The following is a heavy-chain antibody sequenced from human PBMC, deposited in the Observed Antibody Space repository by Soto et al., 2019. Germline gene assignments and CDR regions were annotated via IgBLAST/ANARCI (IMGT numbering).Heavy chain of an antibody. Sequence: SGHTVVNPTPSLTPTCTFYGLSRSTIGVGVGGIRQPPGKALEWLALIYWNADKRYSPSLKSSLTITKHTSKNQEVHTMTNMDPVDTSTYYCAHRPGVGPFDYIRQVTLGTVSS. CDR2: IYWNADK. V-gene: IGHV2-5*01. CDR1: GLSRSTIGVG. D-gene: IGHD3-3*01. CDR3: AHRPGVGPFDY. J-gene: IGHJ4*02.